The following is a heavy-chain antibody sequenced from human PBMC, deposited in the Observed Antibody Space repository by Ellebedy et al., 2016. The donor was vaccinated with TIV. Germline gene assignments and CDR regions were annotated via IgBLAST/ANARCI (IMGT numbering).Heavy chain of an antibody. V-gene: IGHV4-4*02. D-gene: IGHD1-26*01. J-gene: IGHJ4*02. CDR2: IYHSGST. CDR1: GGSISTSNW. Sequence: SETLSLTXAVSGGSISTSNWWSWVRQPPGKGLEWIGEIYHSGSTNYNPSLKSRVTISVDKSKNQFSLKLSSVTAADTAVYYCAAVGLTTPYYFDYWGQGTLVTVSS. CDR3: AAVGLTTPYYFDY.